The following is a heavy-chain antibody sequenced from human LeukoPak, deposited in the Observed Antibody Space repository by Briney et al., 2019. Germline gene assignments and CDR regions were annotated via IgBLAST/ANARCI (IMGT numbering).Heavy chain of an antibody. CDR1: GGSISSYY. CDR3: AVRSIYGGFDY. CDR2: IYYSGST. J-gene: IGHJ4*02. D-gene: IGHD4-23*01. V-gene: IGHV4-59*01. Sequence: SETLSLTCTVSGGSISSYYWSWIRQPPGKGLEWIGYIYYSGSTNYNPSLKSRVTISVDTSKNQFSLKLSSVTAADTAVYYCAVRSIYGGFDYWGQGTLVTASS.